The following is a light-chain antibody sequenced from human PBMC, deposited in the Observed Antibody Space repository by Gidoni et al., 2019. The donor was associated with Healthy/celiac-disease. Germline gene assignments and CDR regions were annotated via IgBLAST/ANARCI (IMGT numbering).Light chain of an antibody. V-gene: IGKV3-20*01. J-gene: IGKJ3*01. CDR1: KSVSSSY. Sequence: DIVLPQSPGTLSSSPGERATLSCRASKSVSSSYLAWYQQRPGQAPRPLIYEASSRATGIPDRFSGSGSGTDFTLTISRLEPEDFAVYYCQQYGSSPFTFGPGTKVDIK. CDR3: QQYGSSPFT. CDR2: EAS.